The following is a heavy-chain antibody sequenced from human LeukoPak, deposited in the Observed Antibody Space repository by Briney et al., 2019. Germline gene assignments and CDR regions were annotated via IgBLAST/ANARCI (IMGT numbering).Heavy chain of an antibody. CDR1: GFTFSSYW. CDR3: ARTAMVIYYYYYMDV. V-gene: IGHV3-7*01. D-gene: IGHD5-18*01. Sequence: PGGSLRVSCAASGFTFSSYWMSWVRQAPGKGLEWVANIKQDGSEKYYVDSVKGRFTISRDNAKNSLYLQMNSLRAEDTAVYYCARTAMVIYYYYYMDVWGKGTTVTVSS. J-gene: IGHJ6*03. CDR2: IKQDGSEK.